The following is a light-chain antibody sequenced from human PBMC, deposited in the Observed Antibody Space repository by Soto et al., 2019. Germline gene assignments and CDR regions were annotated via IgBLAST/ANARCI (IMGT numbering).Light chain of an antibody. V-gene: IGKV3-15*01. Sequence: EIMMTQSPGTLSASPGERATLSCRVSQSVSSNLAWYQQKPGQAPRLLIYAVSTRATGIPARFSGSGSGTEFTLTISSLQSEDFAVYYCQQYNKWPLTFDQGTKVEIK. CDR1: QSVSSN. J-gene: IGKJ1*01. CDR3: QQYNKWPLT. CDR2: AVS.